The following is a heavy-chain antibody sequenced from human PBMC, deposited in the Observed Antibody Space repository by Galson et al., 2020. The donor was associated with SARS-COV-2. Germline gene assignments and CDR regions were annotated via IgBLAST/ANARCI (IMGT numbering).Heavy chain of an antibody. Sequence: NSGGSLRLSCAASGFPFSTYSMNWVRLAPGKGLEWVSSISTSSSYTYYVDSVKGRFSISRDNPRNSLYLQMNSLRAEDTAVYYCARDEGIRGYNYGRLYYGMDVWGQGTTVTVSS. J-gene: IGHJ6*02. CDR2: ISTSSSYT. CDR3: ARDEGIRGYNYGRLYYGMDV. V-gene: IGHV3-21*01. D-gene: IGHD5-18*01. CDR1: GFPFSTYS.